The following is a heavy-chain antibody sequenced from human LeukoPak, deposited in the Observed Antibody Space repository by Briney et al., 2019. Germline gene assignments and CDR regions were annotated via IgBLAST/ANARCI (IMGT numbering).Heavy chain of an antibody. Sequence: SETLSLTCTVSGGSISSNKYYWGWIRQPPGKGLEWIGSIYYSGSNYYNPSLKSRVTISGDTSKNQFSLKLSSVTAADTAVYYCATPYSGGYHGLDIWGQGTMVTVSS. V-gene: IGHV4-39*01. CDR1: GGSISSNKYY. CDR2: IYYSGSN. CDR3: ATPYSGGYHGLDI. D-gene: IGHD1-26*01. J-gene: IGHJ3*02.